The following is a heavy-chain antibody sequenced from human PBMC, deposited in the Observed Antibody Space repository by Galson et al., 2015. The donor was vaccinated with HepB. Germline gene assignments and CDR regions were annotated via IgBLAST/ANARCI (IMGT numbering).Heavy chain of an antibody. CDR2: INPNDGIA. J-gene: IGHJ4*02. CDR1: GYTFTTSDY. V-gene: IGHV1-46*01. D-gene: IGHD4-11*01. Sequence: SVKVSCKAFGYTFTTSDYIHWVRQAPGERLEWMGIINPNDGIANYTQKFQDRVSMTRDTSTSTVYIEVSSLRSEDTAAYYCARAADQYFDYWGQGTPVTVSS. CDR3: ARAADQYFDY.